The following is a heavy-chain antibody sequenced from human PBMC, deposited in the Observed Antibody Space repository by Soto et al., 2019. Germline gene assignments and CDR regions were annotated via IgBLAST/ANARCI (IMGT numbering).Heavy chain of an antibody. CDR2: INHSGST. D-gene: IGHD2-15*01. CDR1: GGSFSGYY. CDR3: ARSRPLGYCSGGSCYPLGFDY. J-gene: IGHJ4*02. V-gene: IGHV4-34*01. Sequence: SETLSLTCAVYGGSFSGYYWSWIRQPPGKGLEWIGEINHSGSTNYNPSLKSRVTISVDTSKNQFSLKLSSVTAADTAVYYCARSRPLGYCSGGSCYPLGFDYWGQGTLVTVSS.